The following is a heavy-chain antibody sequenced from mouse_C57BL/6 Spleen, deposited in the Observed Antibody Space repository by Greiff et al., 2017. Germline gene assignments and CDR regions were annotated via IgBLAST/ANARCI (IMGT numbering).Heavy chain of an antibody. Sequence: QVQLQQPGAELVRPGTSVKLSCKASGYTFTSYWMHWVKQRPGQGLEWIGVIDPSDSYTNYNQKFKGKATLTVDTSSSTAYMQLSSLTSEDTAVYYCARELTGRYFDFWGTGTTVTVSS. CDR2: IDPSDSYT. D-gene: IGHD4-1*01. CDR1: GYTFTSYW. V-gene: IGHV1-59*01. J-gene: IGHJ1*03. CDR3: ARELTGRYFDF.